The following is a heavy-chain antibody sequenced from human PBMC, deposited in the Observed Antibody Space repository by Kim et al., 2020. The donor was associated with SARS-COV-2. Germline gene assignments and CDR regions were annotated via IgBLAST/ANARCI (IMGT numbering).Heavy chain of an antibody. D-gene: IGHD5-18*01. J-gene: IGHJ4*02. CDR3: ARGPNTPGYSYGAYYFDY. Sequence: KGRFPIARPNSKNTLYLQVNSLRAEDTAVYYCARGPNTPGYSYGAYYFDYWGQGTLVTVSS. V-gene: IGHV3-53*04.